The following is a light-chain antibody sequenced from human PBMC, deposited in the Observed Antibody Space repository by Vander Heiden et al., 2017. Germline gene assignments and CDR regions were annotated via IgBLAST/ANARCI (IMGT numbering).Light chain of an antibody. CDR1: QSVNSNF. CDR3: QQYGSSPLT. V-gene: IGKV3-20*01. Sequence: IVLTQSPGTLSLSPGERATLSCRASQSVNSNFLAWYRQKPGQAPRLLISGASNRATGIPDRFSASGSGTDFTLTISRLEPEDFAVYFCQQYGSSPLTFGGGTEVESK. J-gene: IGKJ4*01. CDR2: GAS.